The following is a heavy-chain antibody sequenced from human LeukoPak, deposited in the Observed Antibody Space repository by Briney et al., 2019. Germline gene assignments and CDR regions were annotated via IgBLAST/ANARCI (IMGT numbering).Heavy chain of an antibody. CDR1: GYTFTGYY. J-gene: IGHJ4*02. CDR2: INPNSGGT. CDR3: ATVGGCCSSTSCYGGGDY. D-gene: IGHD2-2*01. Sequence: ASVKVSCKASGYTFTGYYMHWVRQAPGQGLEWMGRINPNSGGTNYAQKFQGRVTMTRDTSISTAYMELSRLRSDDTAVYYCATVGGCCSSTSCYGGGDYWGQGTLVTVSS. V-gene: IGHV1-2*06.